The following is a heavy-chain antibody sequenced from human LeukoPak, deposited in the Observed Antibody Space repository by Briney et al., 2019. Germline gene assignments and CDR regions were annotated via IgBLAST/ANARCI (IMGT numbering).Heavy chain of an antibody. CDR1: GYTFTSYY. D-gene: IGHD4-17*01. J-gene: IGHJ4*02. CDR3: ARVGYGDYLPDY. Sequence: ASVKVSCKASGYTFTSYYMHWVRQAPGHGLEWMGIINPSGGSTSYAQKFQGRVTMTGDTSTSTVYMELSSLRSEDTAAYYCARVGYGDYLPDYWGQGTLVTVSS. V-gene: IGHV1-46*01. CDR2: INPSGGST.